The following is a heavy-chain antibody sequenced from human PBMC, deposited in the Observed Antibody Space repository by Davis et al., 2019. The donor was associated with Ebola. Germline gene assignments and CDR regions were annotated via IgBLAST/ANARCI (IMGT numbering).Heavy chain of an antibody. CDR3: ASEYGDYDYYGMDV. Sequence: GGSLRLSCAASGFTVSSNYMSWVRQAPGKGLEWVAFTRYDGSNKNYADSVKGRFTISRDNAKNSLYLQMNSLRDEDTAVYYCASEYGDYDYYGMDVWGQGTTVTVSS. D-gene: IGHD4-17*01. J-gene: IGHJ6*02. V-gene: IGHV3-33*08. CDR1: GFTVSSNY. CDR2: TRYDGSNK.